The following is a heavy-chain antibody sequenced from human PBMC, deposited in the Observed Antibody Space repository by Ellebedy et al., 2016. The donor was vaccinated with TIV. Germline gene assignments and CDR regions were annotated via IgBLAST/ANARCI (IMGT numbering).Heavy chain of an antibody. D-gene: IGHD3-9*01. CDR3: ARDQRAGEDDWSLYEAGY. CDR2: ISSSDNII. V-gene: IGHV3-48*04. CDR1: GFTFSTYS. J-gene: IGHJ4*02. Sequence: GESLKISXAASGFTFSTYSMNWLRQGPGKGLEWVSFISSSDNIIHYADSVKGRFTIFRDNAKNSLYLQMNSLRTEDTAVYYCARDQRAGEDDWSLYEAGYWGQGTLVTVSS.